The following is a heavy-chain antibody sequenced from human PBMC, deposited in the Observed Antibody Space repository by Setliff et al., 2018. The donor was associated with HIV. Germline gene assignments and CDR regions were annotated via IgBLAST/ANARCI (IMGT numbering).Heavy chain of an antibody. Sequence: ASVKVSCKASGGTFSSYAISWVRQAPGQGLEWMGWISAYNGHTNFAQKFQGRVTMTTDTSTSTAYMELRSLRSDDSGIYYCTRGPDYYDTNAFYSAYDYYYGLDVWGQGTTVTVSS. CDR3: TRGPDYYDTNAFYSAYDYYYGLDV. CDR2: ISAYNGHT. V-gene: IGHV1-18*01. CDR1: GGTFSSYA. J-gene: IGHJ6*02. D-gene: IGHD3-22*01.